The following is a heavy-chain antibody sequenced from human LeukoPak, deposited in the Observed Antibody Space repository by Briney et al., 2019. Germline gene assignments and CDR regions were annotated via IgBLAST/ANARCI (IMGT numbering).Heavy chain of an antibody. CDR3: ARDRDILTGYHAFDI. V-gene: IGHV3-11*04. Sequence: GGSLRLSCAASGFTFSDYYMSWIRQAPGKGLEWVSYISSSGSTIYYADSVKGRFTISRDNAKNSLYLQMNSLRAEDTAVYYCARDRDILTGYHAFDIWGQGTMVTVSS. J-gene: IGHJ3*02. CDR1: GFTFSDYY. D-gene: IGHD3-9*01. CDR2: ISSSGSTI.